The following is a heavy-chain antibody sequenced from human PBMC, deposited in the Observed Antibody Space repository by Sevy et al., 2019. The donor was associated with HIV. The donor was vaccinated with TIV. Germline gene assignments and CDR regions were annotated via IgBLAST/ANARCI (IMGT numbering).Heavy chain of an antibody. J-gene: IGHJ4*02. CDR1: GYSLTGLS. CDR3: ATRFPDAYPECCSIRCYTDYFAQ. V-gene: IGHV1-24*01. D-gene: IGHD2-2*02. Sequence: ASVKVSCKVSGYSLTGLSMHWVRQAPGKGLEWVEGFDPEDGETTYAQKFQGRVTVTEDTSTDTAYMELSSLRSGDTAVYYCATRFPDAYPECCSIRCYTDYFAQWGQGTVVTVSS. CDR2: FDPEDGET.